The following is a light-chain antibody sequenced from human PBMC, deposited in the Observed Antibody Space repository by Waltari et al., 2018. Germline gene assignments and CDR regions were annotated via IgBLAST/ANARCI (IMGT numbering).Light chain of an antibody. Sequence: EIVMTQSPATLSVSPGERATLSCRASQSISNNLAWYQQKPGQAPGLLIYDASTRATGIPARFSGSGSGTEFTLTISSLQSADFAVYYCQQYNYYYTFGQGTKLEIK. CDR3: QQYNYYYT. V-gene: IGKV3-15*01. CDR2: DAS. CDR1: QSISNN. J-gene: IGKJ2*01.